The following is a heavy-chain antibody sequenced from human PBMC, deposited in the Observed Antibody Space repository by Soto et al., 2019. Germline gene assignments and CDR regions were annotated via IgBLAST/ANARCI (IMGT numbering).Heavy chain of an antibody. CDR1: GFTFSNYG. V-gene: IGHV3-30*18. CDR2: ISYDGSNK. Sequence: GGSLRLSCAASGFTFSNYGMHWVRQAPGKGLEWVAAISYDGSNKYYADSVEGRFTISRDNSKSTVYLQMNSLRAEDTVIYYCAKDTYYYDSSGYYVFDYWGQGALVTVSS. J-gene: IGHJ4*02. CDR3: AKDTYYYDSSGYYVFDY. D-gene: IGHD3-22*01.